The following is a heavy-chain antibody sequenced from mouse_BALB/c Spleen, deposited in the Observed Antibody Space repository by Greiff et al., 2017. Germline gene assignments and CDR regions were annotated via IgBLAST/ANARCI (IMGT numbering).Heavy chain of an antibody. J-gene: IGHJ4*01. D-gene: IGHD1-1*01. CDR3: ARGGYYGSSFGDY. CDR2: INPYNDGT. CDR1: GYTFTSYV. Sequence: EVKLMESGPELVKPGASVKMSCKASGYTFTSYVMHWVKQKPGQGLEWIGYINPYNDGTKYNEKFKGKATLTSDKSSSTAYMELSSLTSEDSAVYYCARGGYYGSSFGDYWGQGTSVTVSS. V-gene: IGHV1-14*01.